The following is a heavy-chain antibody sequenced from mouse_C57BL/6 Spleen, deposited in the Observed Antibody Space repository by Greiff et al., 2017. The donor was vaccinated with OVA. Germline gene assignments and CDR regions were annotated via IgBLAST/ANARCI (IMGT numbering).Heavy chain of an antibody. J-gene: IGHJ3*01. CDR3: ARDSGYDGAY. Sequence: EVQLQESGPGLVKPSQSLSLTCSVTGYSITSGYYWNWIRQFPGNKLEWMGYISYDGSNNYNPSLKNRISITRDTSKNQFFLKLNSVTTEDTATYYCARDSGYDGAYWGKGTLVTVSA. V-gene: IGHV3-6*01. CDR1: GYSITSGYY. CDR2: ISYDGSN. D-gene: IGHD2-2*01.